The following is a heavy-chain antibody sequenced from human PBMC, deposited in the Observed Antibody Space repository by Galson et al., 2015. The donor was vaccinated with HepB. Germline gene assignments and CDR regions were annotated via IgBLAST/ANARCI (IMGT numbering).Heavy chain of an antibody. Sequence: SLRLSCAASGFTLNNAWMSWVRQAPGKGLEWVGHIKSKTDGGTTDYAAPVKGRFTISRDDSKNTLYLQMNSLKTEDTAVYYCTTETVTSGWTSYYYYYGMDVWGQGTTVTVSS. V-gene: IGHV3-15*01. D-gene: IGHD6-19*01. CDR2: IKSKTDGGTT. CDR3: TTETVTSGWTSYYYYYGMDV. CDR1: GFTLNNAW. J-gene: IGHJ6*02.